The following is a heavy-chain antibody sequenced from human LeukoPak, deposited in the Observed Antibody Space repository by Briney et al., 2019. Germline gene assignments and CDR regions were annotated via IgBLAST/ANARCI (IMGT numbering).Heavy chain of an antibody. V-gene: IGHV4-59*01. Sequence: SETLSLTCTVSGGSISSYYWSWIRQPPGKGLEWSGNIYYSGSTNYNPSLKSRVTISVDTSKNQFSLKLSSVTAADTAVYYCARLRYSSGWWHHYYMDVWGKGTTVTISS. J-gene: IGHJ6*03. CDR1: GGSISSYY. D-gene: IGHD6-19*01. CDR2: IYYSGST. CDR3: ARLRYSSGWWHHYYMDV.